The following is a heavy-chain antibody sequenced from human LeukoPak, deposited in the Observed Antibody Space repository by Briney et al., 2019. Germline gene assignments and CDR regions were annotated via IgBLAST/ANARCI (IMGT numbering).Heavy chain of an antibody. V-gene: IGHV1-8*02. Sequence: GASVKVSCKASGYTFTSYDINWVRQATGQGLEWMGWMNPNSGNTGYAQKFQGRVTMTRNTSISTAYMELSSLRSEDTAVYYCARSRRYFDLMGYYYYYMDVWGKGTTVTISS. CDR2: MNPNSGNT. J-gene: IGHJ6*03. D-gene: IGHD3-9*01. CDR3: ARSRRYFDLMGYYYYYMDV. CDR1: GYTFTSYD.